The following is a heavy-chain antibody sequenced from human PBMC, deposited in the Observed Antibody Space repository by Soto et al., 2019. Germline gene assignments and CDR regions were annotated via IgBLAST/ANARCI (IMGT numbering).Heavy chain of an antibody. J-gene: IGHJ4*02. V-gene: IGHV3-7*01. CDR1: GFTFSSYW. D-gene: IGHD2-2*01. CDR3: ARGRGCSTGCHNFDY. Sequence: EVQLVGSGGGLVQPGGSLRFSCAASGFTFSSYWMSWVRQASGKGLEWVANIKQDGSEKYYVDSVKGRFTISRDNAKNSLYLQMNSLRAEDTAVYYCARGRGCSTGCHNFDYWGQGTLVTVSS. CDR2: IKQDGSEK.